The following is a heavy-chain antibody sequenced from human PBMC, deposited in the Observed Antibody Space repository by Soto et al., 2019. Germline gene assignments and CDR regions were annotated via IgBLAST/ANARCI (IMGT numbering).Heavy chain of an antibody. CDR3: ARALVPDFWSGYYFDL. V-gene: IGHV1-69*01. J-gene: IGHJ2*01. CDR2: IIPIFGTA. Sequence: QVQLVQSGAEVKKPGSSVKVSCKASGGTFSSYAISWVRQAPGQGLEWRGGIIPIFGTANYSEKFQGRVTINADESTSTAYMELSSLRSEDTAVYYCARALVPDFWSGYYFDLWGRGTLVTVSS. CDR1: GGTFSSYA. D-gene: IGHD3-3*01.